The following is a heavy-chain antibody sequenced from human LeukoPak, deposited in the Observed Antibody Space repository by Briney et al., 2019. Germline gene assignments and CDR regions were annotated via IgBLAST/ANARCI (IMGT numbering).Heavy chain of an antibody. CDR2: ISGGCGIT. V-gene: IGHV3-23*01. D-gene: IGHD3-3*01. J-gene: IGHJ4*02. Sequence: GGSLRLSCAASGFTFSSDAMSWVRQAPGEGLECVLAISGGCGITYDADSVKGLFTISRDNSKNPLYLQMNSLRAEDTAVYYCAKESGRITIFGVVTNFDYWGQGTLVTVSS. CDR1: GFTFSSDA. CDR3: AKESGRITIFGVVTNFDY.